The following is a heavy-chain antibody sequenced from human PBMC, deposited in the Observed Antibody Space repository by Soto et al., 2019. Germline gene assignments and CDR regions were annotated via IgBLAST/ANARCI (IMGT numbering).Heavy chain of an antibody. CDR3: ARGYYDILTGYLIPDAFDI. Sequence: SVKVSCKASGGTFSSYTISWVRQAPGQGLEWMGRIIPILGIANYAQKFQGRVTITADKSTSTAYMELSSLRSEDTAVYYCARGYYDILTGYLIPDAFDIWGQGTMVTVSS. D-gene: IGHD3-9*01. CDR2: IIPILGIA. J-gene: IGHJ3*02. V-gene: IGHV1-69*02. CDR1: GGTFSSYT.